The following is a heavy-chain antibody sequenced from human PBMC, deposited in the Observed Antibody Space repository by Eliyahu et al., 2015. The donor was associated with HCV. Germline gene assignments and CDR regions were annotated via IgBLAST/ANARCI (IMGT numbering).Heavy chain of an antibody. CDR1: GGSFSGYY. Sequence: QVQLQQWGAGLLKPSETLSLTCAVYGGSFSGYYWSWIRQPPGKGLEWIGEINHSGSTNYNPSLKSRVTISVDTSKNQFSLKLSSVTAADTAVYYCASLRGKQLGDYWGQGTLVTVSS. D-gene: IGHD6-6*01. V-gene: IGHV4-34*01. CDR3: ASLRGKQLGDY. CDR2: INHSGST. J-gene: IGHJ4*02.